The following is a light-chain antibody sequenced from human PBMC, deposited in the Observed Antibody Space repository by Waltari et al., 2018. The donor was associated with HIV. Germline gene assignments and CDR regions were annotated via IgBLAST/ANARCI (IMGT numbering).Light chain of an antibody. Sequence: IVMTQTPLSLPVTLGQPASISCRSSQSLVNNDGNTYLSWLQQRPGQPPRLLIEKISNRFSGVPDRFSGRGAGTDFTLKISRVEAEDVGIYYCMQATQYPFTFGGGTRVEIK. CDR2: KIS. V-gene: IGKV2-24*01. J-gene: IGKJ4*01. CDR3: MQATQYPFT. CDR1: QSLVNNDGNTY.